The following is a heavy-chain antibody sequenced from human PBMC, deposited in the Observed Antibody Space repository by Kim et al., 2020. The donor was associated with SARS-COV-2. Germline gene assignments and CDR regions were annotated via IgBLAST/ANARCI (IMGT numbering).Heavy chain of an antibody. J-gene: IGHJ5*02. CDR2: TDGGTT. V-gene: IGHV3-15*01. CDR3: TTAETA. Sequence: TDGGTTDYAAPVKGRFTISRDDSKNTLYLQMNSLKTEDTAVYFCTTAETAWGQGTLVTVSS.